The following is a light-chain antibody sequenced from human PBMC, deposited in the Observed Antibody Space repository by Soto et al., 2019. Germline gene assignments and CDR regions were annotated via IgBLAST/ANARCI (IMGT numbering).Light chain of an antibody. CDR3: QHHNDWVKT. CDR1: QSVSSK. J-gene: IGKJ2*01. Sequence: EIVMTQSPATLSVSPGERATLSCRASQSVSSKLAWYQQKPGQTPRLLIYGASTRATGIPARFSGSGSGTEFNLTISSLQSEDFAAYYCQHHNDWVKTFGQGTKLEIK. CDR2: GAS. V-gene: IGKV3-15*01.